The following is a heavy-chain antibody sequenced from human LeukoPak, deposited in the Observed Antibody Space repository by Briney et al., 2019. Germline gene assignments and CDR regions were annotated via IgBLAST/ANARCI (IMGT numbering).Heavy chain of an antibody. V-gene: IGHV4-34*01. CDR1: GGSFSGNY. Sequence: SESRSLTCAVYGGSFSGNYWSWVRQPPGKWLEWVGEINDSGSTNYKRSLKGRLRISVDTSKQQFSLKLSSVTAADTAVYYCVRENYCIKGVCSSFDPWGEGTLVTVS. D-gene: IGHD2-8*01. CDR2: INDSGST. J-gene: IGHJ5*02. CDR3: VRENYCIKGVCSSFDP.